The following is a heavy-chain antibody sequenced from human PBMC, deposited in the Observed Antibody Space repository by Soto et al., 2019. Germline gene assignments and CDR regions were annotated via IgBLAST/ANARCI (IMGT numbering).Heavy chain of an antibody. J-gene: IGHJ4*02. D-gene: IGHD3-10*01. CDR1: GFTFSSYG. CDR3: AAPELWFGDK. V-gene: IGHV3-30*03. Sequence: QVQLVESGGGVVQPGRSLRLSCAASGFTFSSYGMHWVRQAPGKGLEWVAVISYDGSNKYYADSVKGRFTISRDNSKNTLYLQMNRLRAEDTAVYYCAAPELWFGDKWGQGTLVTVSS. CDR2: ISYDGSNK.